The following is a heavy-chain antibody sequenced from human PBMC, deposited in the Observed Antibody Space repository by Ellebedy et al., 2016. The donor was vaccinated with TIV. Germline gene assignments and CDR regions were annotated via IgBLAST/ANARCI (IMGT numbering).Heavy chain of an antibody. D-gene: IGHD2-21*01. V-gene: IGHV3-23*01. Sequence: GGSLRLXCAASGFTFSNYAMTWVRQAPGKGLEWVSGIGDTAHNTYYVDSVKGRFTISRDNSENTLYLQMNGLRADDTAVYYCAKARGSSVIDYNYYGMDVWGQGTTVIVS. CDR2: IGDTAHNT. CDR3: AKARGSSVIDYNYYGMDV. J-gene: IGHJ6*02. CDR1: GFTFSNYA.